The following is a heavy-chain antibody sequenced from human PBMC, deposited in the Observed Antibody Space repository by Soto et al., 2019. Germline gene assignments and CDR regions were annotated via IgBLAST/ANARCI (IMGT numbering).Heavy chain of an antibody. D-gene: IGHD1-20*01. CDR1: GFTFSSYG. V-gene: IGHV3-33*01. CDR3: ATGIRGLQR. CDR2: IWYDGSNK. J-gene: IGHJ1*01. Sequence: QVQLVESGGGVVQPGRSLRLSCAASGFTFSSYGMHWVRQAPGKGLEWVAVIWYDGSNKYYADSVKGRFTISRDNSKNTLHLQMSSLRAEDTAVYYCATGIRGLQRWGQGTLVTVSS.